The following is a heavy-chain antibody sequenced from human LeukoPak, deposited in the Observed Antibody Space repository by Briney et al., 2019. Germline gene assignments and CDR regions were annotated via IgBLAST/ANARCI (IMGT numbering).Heavy chain of an antibody. Sequence: ASVKVSCKASGYTFTNSYIHWVRQAPGQVLEWMGLINPDGGNTNYAQNFQGRVTLTRDTSTSTVYMELSSLRFDDTAIYYCAKDWHILTGRNCFDPWGQGTLVTVSS. CDR3: AKDWHILTGRNCFDP. CDR1: GYTFTNSY. D-gene: IGHD3-9*01. J-gene: IGHJ5*02. V-gene: IGHV1-46*01. CDR2: INPDGGNT.